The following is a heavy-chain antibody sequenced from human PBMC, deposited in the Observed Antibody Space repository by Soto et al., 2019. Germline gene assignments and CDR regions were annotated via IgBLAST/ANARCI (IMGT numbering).Heavy chain of an antibody. CDR2: MNPNSGNT. CDR1: GYTFTSYD. J-gene: IGHJ5*02. D-gene: IGHD3-9*01. CDR3: ARGRPAYTGYPPLVDWWFDP. V-gene: IGHV1-8*01. Sequence: ASVKVSCKASGYTFTSYDINWVRQATGQGLEWMGWMNPNSGNTGYAQKFQGRVTMTRNTSISTAYMELSSLRSEDTAVYYCARGRPAYTGYPPLVDWWFDPWGQGTLVTVSS.